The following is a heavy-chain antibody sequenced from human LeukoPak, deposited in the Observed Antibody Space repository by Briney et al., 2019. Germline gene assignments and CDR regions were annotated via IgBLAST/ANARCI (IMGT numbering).Heavy chain of an antibody. Sequence: GGSLRLSCAASGFTFSSYAMSWVRQAPGKGLVWVSAISGSGGSTYYADSVKGRFTISRDNSKNTLYLQMNSLRAEDTAVYYCAKPRGVTMVRGVIYDYWGQGTLVTVSS. CDR1: GFTFSSYA. V-gene: IGHV3-23*01. D-gene: IGHD3-10*01. CDR3: AKPRGVTMVRGVIYDY. J-gene: IGHJ4*02. CDR2: ISGSGGST.